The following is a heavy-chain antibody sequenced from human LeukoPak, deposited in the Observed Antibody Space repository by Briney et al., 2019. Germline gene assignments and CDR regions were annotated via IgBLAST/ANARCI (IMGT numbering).Heavy chain of an antibody. CDR3: TRESDHSNYPGTFDH. V-gene: IGHV3-7*01. D-gene: IGHD4-11*01. J-gene: IGHJ4*02. CDR2: IKHDGSEK. Sequence: GGSLRLSCAASRFTFSSYAMSWVRQAPGKGLEWLANIKHDGSEKYYVDSVKGRFTISRDNAKNSLYLQMNSLRAEDTAVYYCTRESDHSNYPGTFDHWGQGTRVTVSS. CDR1: RFTFSSYA.